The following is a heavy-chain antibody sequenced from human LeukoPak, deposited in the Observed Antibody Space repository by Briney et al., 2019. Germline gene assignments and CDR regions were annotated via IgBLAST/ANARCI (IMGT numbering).Heavy chain of an antibody. CDR2: IEYDGSNK. J-gene: IGHJ6*03. D-gene: IGHD4-17*01. Sequence: GGSLRLSSAASGFAASGFTFSTFGMHWVRQPPGRGLEGVAFIEYDGSNKYYADSVKGRFTISRDNSKNTLYLQMNSLRAEDTAVYYCAKVGPKSTLRPYYYMDVWGKGTTVTISS. CDR1: GFAASGFTFSTFG. CDR3: AKVGPKSTLRPYYYMDV. V-gene: IGHV3-30*02.